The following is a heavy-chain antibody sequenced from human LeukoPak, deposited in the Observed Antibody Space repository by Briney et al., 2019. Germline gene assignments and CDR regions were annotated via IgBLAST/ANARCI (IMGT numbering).Heavy chain of an antibody. CDR3: ARDLGAMVRGVIAFDY. V-gene: IGHV3-21*01. CDR1: GFTFSSYS. CDR2: ISSSSSYI. D-gene: IGHD3-10*01. Sequence: GGSLRLSCAASGFTFSSYSMNWVRQAPGKGLEWVSSISSSSSYIYYADSVKGRFTISRDNAKNSLYLQMNSLRAEDTAVYYCARDLGAMVRGVIAFDYWGQGTLVTVSS. J-gene: IGHJ4*02.